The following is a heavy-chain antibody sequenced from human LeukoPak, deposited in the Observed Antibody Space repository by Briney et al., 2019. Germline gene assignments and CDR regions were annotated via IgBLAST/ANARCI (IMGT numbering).Heavy chain of an antibody. Sequence: GASVKVSCKASGYTFTGYYMHWVRQAPGQGLEWMGWVNPNSGGTNYAQKFQGWVTMTRDTSISTAYMELSRLRSDDTAVYYCARDYYDSSGYKYYFDYWGQGTLVTVSS. J-gene: IGHJ4*02. CDR3: ARDYYDSSGYKYYFDY. CDR2: VNPNSGGT. CDR1: GYTFTGYY. D-gene: IGHD3-22*01. V-gene: IGHV1-2*04.